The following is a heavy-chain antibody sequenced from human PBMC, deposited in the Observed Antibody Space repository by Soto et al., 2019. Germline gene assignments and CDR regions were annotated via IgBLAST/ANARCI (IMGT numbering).Heavy chain of an antibody. Sequence: GESLKISCEGSGYSFSNHWIGWVRQMPGKGLEWTGIIYPGDSDARYSPSFEGQVTISADKSISTAYLQWSSLKASDTALYYCATTTGDYYGVDVWGQGTTVTVSS. CDR3: ATTTGDYYGVDV. V-gene: IGHV5-51*01. CDR1: GYSFSNHW. D-gene: IGHD2-2*01. J-gene: IGHJ6*02. CDR2: IYPGDSDA.